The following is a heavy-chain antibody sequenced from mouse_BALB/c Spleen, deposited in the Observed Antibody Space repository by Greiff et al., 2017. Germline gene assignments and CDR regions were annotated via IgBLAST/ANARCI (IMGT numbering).Heavy chain of an antibody. D-gene: IGHD2-4*01. V-gene: IGHV1-87*01. Sequence: QVQLKESGAELARPGASVKLSCKASGYTFTSYWMQWVKQRPGQGLEWIGAIYPGDGDTRYTQKFKGKATLTADKSSSTAYMQLSSLASEDSAVYYCARRGDYGPYWYFDVWGAGTTVTVSS. J-gene: IGHJ1*01. CDR3: ARRGDYGPYWYFDV. CDR2: IYPGDGDT. CDR1: GYTFTSYW.